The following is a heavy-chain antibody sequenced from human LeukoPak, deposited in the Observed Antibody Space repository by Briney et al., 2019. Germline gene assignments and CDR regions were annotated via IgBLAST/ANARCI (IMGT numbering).Heavy chain of an antibody. J-gene: IGHJ4*02. CDR3: ARSSSGWYISVDY. CDR2: MYYSGRT. V-gene: IGHV4-39*01. Sequence: SETLSLTCTVSGGSISSSSYYWGWIRQPPGKGLEWIGSMYYSGRTYYNPSLKSRVTISVDTSKNQFSLKLSSVTAADTAVYYCARSSSGWYISVDYWGQGTLVTVSS. D-gene: IGHD6-19*01. CDR1: GGSISSSSYY.